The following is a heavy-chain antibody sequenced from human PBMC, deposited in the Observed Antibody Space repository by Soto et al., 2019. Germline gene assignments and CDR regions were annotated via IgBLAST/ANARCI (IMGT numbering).Heavy chain of an antibody. D-gene: IGHD6-19*01. Sequence: QVQLVQSGAEVKKPGASVKVSCKTSGYSFNSYGISWVRQAPGQGLEWMGTISGYNGNTNYAQKLQGRITMTTDTSTSTAYMGRRGLRSADTALYYCAREISGGWANGFDPWGKGTLVPVSS. CDR2: ISGYNGNT. V-gene: IGHV1-18*04. CDR1: GYSFNSYG. CDR3: AREISGGWANGFDP. J-gene: IGHJ5*02.